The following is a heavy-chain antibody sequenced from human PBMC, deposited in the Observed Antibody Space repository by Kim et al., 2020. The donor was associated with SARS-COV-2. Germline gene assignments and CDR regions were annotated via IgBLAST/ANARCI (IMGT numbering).Heavy chain of an antibody. CDR1: GFTFSSYA. D-gene: IGHD2-2*01. J-gene: IGHJ6*02. Sequence: GGSLRLSCAASGFTFSSYAMSWVRQAPGKGLEWVSAISGSGGSTYYADSVKGRFTISRANSKNTLYLQMNSLRAEDTAVYYCAKDPSRGYQLLVDLYYGMAVGGQGTTVTVSS. CDR2: ISGSGGST. V-gene: IGHV3-23*01. CDR3: AKDPSRGYQLLVDLYYGMAV.